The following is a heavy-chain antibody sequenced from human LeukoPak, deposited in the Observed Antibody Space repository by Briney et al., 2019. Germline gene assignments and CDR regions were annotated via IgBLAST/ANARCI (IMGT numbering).Heavy chain of an antibody. CDR2: INPSGGST. D-gene: IGHD5-18*01. CDR3: ARDLLVDTENGILDY. J-gene: IGHJ4*02. CDR1: GYTFTSYY. Sequence: ASVKVSCKASGYTFTSYYMHWVRQAPGQGLEWMGIINPSGGSTSYAQKFQGRVTMTRDTSTSTVYMELSSLRSEDTAVYYCARDLLVDTENGILDYWGQGTLVTVSS. V-gene: IGHV1-46*01.